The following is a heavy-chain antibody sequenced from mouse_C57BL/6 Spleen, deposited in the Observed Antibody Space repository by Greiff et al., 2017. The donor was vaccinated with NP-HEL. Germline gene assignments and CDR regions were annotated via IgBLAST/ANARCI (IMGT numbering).Heavy chain of an antibody. CDR3: ARSSYYYGSSLFAY. CDR2: IYPGDGDT. Sequence: VKLVESGAELVKPGASVKISCKASGYAFSSYWMNWVKQRPGKGLEWIGQIYPGDGDTNYNGKFKGKATLTADKSSSTAYMQLSSLTSEDSAVYFCARSSYYYGSSLFAYWGQGTLVTVSA. CDR1: GYAFSSYW. J-gene: IGHJ3*01. D-gene: IGHD1-1*01. V-gene: IGHV1-80*01.